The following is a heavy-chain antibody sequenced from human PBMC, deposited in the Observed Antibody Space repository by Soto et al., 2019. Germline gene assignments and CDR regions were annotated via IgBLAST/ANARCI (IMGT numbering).Heavy chain of an antibody. J-gene: IGHJ4*02. Sequence: QVQLVESGGGVVQPGRSLRLSCAASGFTFSSYAMHWVRQAPGKGLGWVAVISYDGSNKYYADSVKGRFTISRDNSKNTLYLQMNSLRAEDTAVYYCARGLVEMATHWGQGTLVTVSS. CDR1: GFTFSSYA. V-gene: IGHV3-30-3*01. CDR2: ISYDGSNK. CDR3: ARGLVEMATH. D-gene: IGHD5-12*01.